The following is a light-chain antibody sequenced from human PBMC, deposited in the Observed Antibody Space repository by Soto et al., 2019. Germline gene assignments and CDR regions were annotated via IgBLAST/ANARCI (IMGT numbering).Light chain of an antibody. Sequence: DIVMTQTPLSLAVTHVHPASMSFKSSQVLLNSDGETYLHWYVQKAGQPPQLLIYKVSNRFSGVSERFSGSASGTDFRLTISRVEAEDFGVYYCMQSTHLPNTFGQGTRLEIK. CDR3: MQSTHLPNT. V-gene: IGKV2D-29*01. J-gene: IGKJ5*01. CDR2: KVS. CDR1: QVLLNSDGETY.